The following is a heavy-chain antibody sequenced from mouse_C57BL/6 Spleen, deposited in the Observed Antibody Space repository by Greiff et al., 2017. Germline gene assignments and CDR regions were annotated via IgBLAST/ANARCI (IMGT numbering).Heavy chain of an antibody. V-gene: IGHV3-1*01. J-gene: IGHJ4*01. CDR1: GYSITSGYD. CDR3: ARALHYYGSSDYAMDY. D-gene: IGHD1-1*01. CDR2: ISYSGST. Sequence: EVKLMESGPGMVQPSQSLSLTCTVTGYSITSGYDWHWIRHFPGNKLEWMGYISYSGSTNYNPSLKSRISITHDTSKNHFFLKLNSVTTEDTATYYWARALHYYGSSDYAMDYWGQGTSVTVSS.